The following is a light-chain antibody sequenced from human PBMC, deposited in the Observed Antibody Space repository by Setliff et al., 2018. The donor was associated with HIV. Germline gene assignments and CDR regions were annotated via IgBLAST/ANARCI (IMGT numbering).Light chain of an antibody. CDR3: SSYAGITTFVI. CDR2: DVA. V-gene: IGLV2-23*02. CDR1: SSDVGTYNF. Sequence: QSALAQPASVSGSPGQSITISCTGTSSDVGTYNFVSWYQQHPGKAPKLMIYDVAKRPSGVSNRFSGSKSGNTASLTISGLQAEDEADYYCSSYAGITTFVIFGGGTQLTVL. J-gene: IGLJ2*01.